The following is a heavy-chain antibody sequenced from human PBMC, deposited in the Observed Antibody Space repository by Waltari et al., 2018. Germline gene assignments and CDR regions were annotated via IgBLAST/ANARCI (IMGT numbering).Heavy chain of an antibody. V-gene: IGHV4-59*01. CDR1: GGSISSYY. CDR2: IYYSGST. Sequence: QVQLQESGPGLVKPSETLSLTCTVSGGSISSYYWSWIRQPPGKGLEWLGYIYYSGSTNYNPSLKSRVTISVDTSKNQFSLKLSSVTAADTAVYYCARGSGYPLDWGQGTLVTVSS. CDR3: ARGSGYPLD. D-gene: IGHD3-3*01. J-gene: IGHJ4*02.